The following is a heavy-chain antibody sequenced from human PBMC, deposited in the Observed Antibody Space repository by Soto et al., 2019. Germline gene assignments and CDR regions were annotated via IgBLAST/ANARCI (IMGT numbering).Heavy chain of an antibody. D-gene: IGHD4-17*01. Sequence: QVQLQESGPGLVKPSQTLSLTCTVSGDSISSGNYYWSWIRQPPGKGLEWIGYIYYSGSTYYNPSLKSRLSISVDTSKNPFSLELSSVTAADTAVYYCARGGGEYDYWGQGTLVTVSS. CDR2: IYYSGST. V-gene: IGHV4-30-4*01. CDR1: GDSISSGNYY. CDR3: ARGGGEYDY. J-gene: IGHJ4*02.